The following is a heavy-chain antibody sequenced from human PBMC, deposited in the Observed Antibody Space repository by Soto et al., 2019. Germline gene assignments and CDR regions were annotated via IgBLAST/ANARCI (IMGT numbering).Heavy chain of an antibody. CDR3: ARGGSLYWYFDL. Sequence: QVQLVQSGAEVKKPGASVKVSCKASGYTFTSYAMHWVRQAPGQRLEWMGWINAGNGNTKYSQNFQGRVTITRDTSASTAYMELSSLRSEYTAVYYCARGGSLYWYFDLWGRGTLVTVSS. CDR1: GYTFTSYA. V-gene: IGHV1-3*01. D-gene: IGHD1-26*01. CDR2: INAGNGNT. J-gene: IGHJ2*01.